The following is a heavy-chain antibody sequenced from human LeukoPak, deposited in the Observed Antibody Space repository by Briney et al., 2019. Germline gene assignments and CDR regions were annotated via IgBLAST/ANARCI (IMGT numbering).Heavy chain of an antibody. Sequence: SETLSLTCAVYSGSFSGYYWSWIRQPPGKGLEWIGEINHSGSTNYNPSLKSRVTISVDTSKNQFSLKLSSVTAADTAVYYCARKYSSGWPLKVYYMDVWGKGTTVTVSS. V-gene: IGHV4-34*01. J-gene: IGHJ6*03. CDR2: INHSGST. CDR3: ARKYSSGWPLKVYYMDV. CDR1: SGSFSGYY. D-gene: IGHD6-19*01.